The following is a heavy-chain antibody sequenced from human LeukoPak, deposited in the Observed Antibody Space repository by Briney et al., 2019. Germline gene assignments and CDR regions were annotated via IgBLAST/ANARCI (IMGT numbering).Heavy chain of an antibody. Sequence: GASLKISCKGSGYRFTSYWIGWVRQMPGKGLEWMGIIYPGDSDTRYSPSFQGQVTISADKSISTAYLQWSSLKASDTAMYYCARTYYYGSGSYLVPSYYYYYGMDVWGQGTTVTVSS. CDR2: IYPGDSDT. V-gene: IGHV5-51*01. D-gene: IGHD3-10*01. CDR3: ARTYYYGSGSYLVPSYYYYYGMDV. J-gene: IGHJ6*02. CDR1: GYRFTSYW.